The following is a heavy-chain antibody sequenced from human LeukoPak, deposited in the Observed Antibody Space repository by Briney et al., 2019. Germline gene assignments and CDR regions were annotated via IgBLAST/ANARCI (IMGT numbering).Heavy chain of an antibody. Sequence: ASVKVSCKASGYTFTSYYMHWVRQAPGQGLEWMGIINPSGGSTSYAQKFQGRVTITADESTSTPYMQLSSLRSEDTAVYYCAREGYGDYEIDWFDPWGQGTLVTVSS. V-gene: IGHV1-46*01. CDR3: AREGYGDYEIDWFDP. J-gene: IGHJ5*02. CDR2: INPSGGST. D-gene: IGHD4-17*01. CDR1: GYTFTSYY.